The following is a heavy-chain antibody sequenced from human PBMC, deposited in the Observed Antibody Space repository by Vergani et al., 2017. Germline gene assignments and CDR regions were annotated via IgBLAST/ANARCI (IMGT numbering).Heavy chain of an antibody. J-gene: IGHJ5*02. CDR2: INPNSGGT. D-gene: IGHD3-22*01. CDR3: ARDIIVVRNWFDP. Sequence: QVQLVQSGAEVKKPGASVKVSCKASGYTFTGYYMHLVRQAPGQGLEWMGWINPNSGGTNYAQKFQGRVTMTRDTSISTDYMELSRLRADDTAVYYCARDIIVVRNWFDPWGQGTLVTVSS. CDR1: GYTFTGYY. V-gene: IGHV1-2*02.